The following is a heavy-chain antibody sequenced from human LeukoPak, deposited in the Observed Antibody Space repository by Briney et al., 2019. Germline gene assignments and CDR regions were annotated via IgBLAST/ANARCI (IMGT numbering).Heavy chain of an antibody. CDR2: ISGSGGST. J-gene: IGHJ6*03. CDR3: AKRGSYYYGSGLSYYMDV. CDR1: GFTFSSYA. V-gene: IGHV3-23*01. Sequence: PGGSLRLSCAASGFTFSSYAMHWVRQAPGKGLEWVSAISGSGGSTYYADSVKGRFTISRDNSKNTLYLQMNSLRAEDTAVYYFAKRGSYYYGSGLSYYMDVWGKGTTVTISS. D-gene: IGHD3-10*01.